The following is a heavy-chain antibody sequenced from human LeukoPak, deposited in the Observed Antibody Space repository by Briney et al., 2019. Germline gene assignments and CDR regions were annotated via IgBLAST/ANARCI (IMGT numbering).Heavy chain of an antibody. J-gene: IGHJ4*02. Sequence: PGESLKISCKCSGYSFTSYWIGWVRQMPGKGLEWMGIIYPGDSDTRYSPSFQGQVTISAEKSISTAYLQWSSLKASDTAMYYCARAATGTTFAFDYWGQGTLVTVSS. CDR1: GYSFTSYW. CDR3: ARAATGTTFAFDY. CDR2: IYPGDSDT. V-gene: IGHV5-51*01. D-gene: IGHD1-7*01.